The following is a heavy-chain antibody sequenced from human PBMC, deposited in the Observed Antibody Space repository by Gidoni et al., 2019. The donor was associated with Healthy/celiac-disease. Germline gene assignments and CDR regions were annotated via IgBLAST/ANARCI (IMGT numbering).Heavy chain of an antibody. J-gene: IGHJ6*02. CDR3: ARVGGSTGGYYYYGMDV. CDR1: GFTFSSYE. CDR2: ISSSGSTI. Sequence: EVQLVESGGGLVQPGGSLRLSCAASGFTFSSYEMNWVRQAPGKGLEWVSYISSSGSTIYYADSVKGRFTISRDNAKNSLYLQMNSLRAEDTAVYYCARVGGSTGGYYYYGMDVWGQGTTVTVSS. V-gene: IGHV3-48*03. D-gene: IGHD3-10*01.